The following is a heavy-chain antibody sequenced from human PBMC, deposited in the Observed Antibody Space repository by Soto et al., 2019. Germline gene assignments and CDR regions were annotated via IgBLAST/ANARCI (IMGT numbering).Heavy chain of an antibody. J-gene: IGHJ6*02. CDR3: AKRAVAGTFDYYYYGMEV. CDR2: ISGSGGST. D-gene: IGHD6-19*01. V-gene: IGHV3-23*01. Sequence: GGSLRLSCAASGFTFSSYAMSWVRQAPGKGLEWVSVISGSGGSTYNADSVKGRFTISRDNSKNTLYLQMNSLRAEDTAVYYCAKRAVAGTFDYYYYGMEVWGQGTTVTV. CDR1: GFTFSSYA.